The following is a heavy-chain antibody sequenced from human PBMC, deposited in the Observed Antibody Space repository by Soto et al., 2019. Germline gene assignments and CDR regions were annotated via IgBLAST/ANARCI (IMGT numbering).Heavy chain of an antibody. Sequence: ASVKVSCKASGYIFTNYGIHWVRQAPGQRLEWMGWFDVGNGDTKYSQKFQDRVTITTDTSASTAYMELSSLRSDDTAVYYCARDSLDYDFWSGYYVNWFDPWGQGTLVTVSS. D-gene: IGHD3-3*01. CDR1: GYIFTNYG. CDR3: ARDSLDYDFWSGYYVNWFDP. J-gene: IGHJ5*02. CDR2: FDVGNGDT. V-gene: IGHV1-3*01.